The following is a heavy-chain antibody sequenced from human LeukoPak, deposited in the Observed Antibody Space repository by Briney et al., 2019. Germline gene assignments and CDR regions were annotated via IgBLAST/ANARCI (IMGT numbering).Heavy chain of an antibody. J-gene: IGHJ6*03. Sequence: SETLSLTCTVSGGSISSYYWSWIRQPPGKGLEWIGYIYYSGSTNYNPSLKSRVTISVDTSKNQFSLKLSSVTAADTAVYYCARAKYYDYVWGSFFPYYYYYYMDVWGKGTTVTISS. V-gene: IGHV4-59*01. D-gene: IGHD3-16*01. CDR1: GGSISSYY. CDR3: ARAKYYDYVWGSFFPYYYYYYMDV. CDR2: IYYSGST.